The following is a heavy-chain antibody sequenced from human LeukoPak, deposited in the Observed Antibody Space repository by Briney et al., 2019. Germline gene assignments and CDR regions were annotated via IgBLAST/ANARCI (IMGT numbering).Heavy chain of an antibody. D-gene: IGHD1-26*01. CDR1: RFTFTSSA. CDR2: IVVGSGNT. J-gene: IGHJ4*02. Sequence: SEKVSCKASRFTFTSSAVQWVRRARGQRLEWIGWIVVGSGNTNYAQKFQERVTITRDMSTSTAYMELSSLRSEDTAVYYCAARRVVGATLSFDYWGQGTLVSLS. CDR3: AARRVVGATLSFDY. V-gene: IGHV1-58*01.